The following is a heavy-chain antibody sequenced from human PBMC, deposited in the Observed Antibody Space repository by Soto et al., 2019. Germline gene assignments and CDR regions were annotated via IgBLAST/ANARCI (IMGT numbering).Heavy chain of an antibody. Sequence: SETLSLTCTVSGGSISSGGYYWSWIRQHPGKGLEWIGYIYYSGSTYYNPSLKSRVTISVDTSKNQFSLKLSSVTAADTAVYYCARTNPFRNWFDPWGRGTLVTVSS. J-gene: IGHJ5*02. CDR3: ARTNPFRNWFDP. D-gene: IGHD2-8*01. V-gene: IGHV4-31*03. CDR2: IYYSGST. CDR1: GGSISSGGYY.